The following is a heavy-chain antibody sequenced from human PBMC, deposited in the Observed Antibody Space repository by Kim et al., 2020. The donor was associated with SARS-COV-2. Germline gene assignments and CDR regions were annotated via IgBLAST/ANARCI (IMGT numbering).Heavy chain of an antibody. Sequence: GGSLRLSCVASGFTFSRYDMSWVRQAPGKGLEWVSGINVSGGDTYYADSVTGRFTISRDNSKNTLYLQMNSLRAEDTALYYCAKVYAYNAYNFDYWGQGTLVTVSS. D-gene: IGHD2-8*01. CDR3: AKVYAYNAYNFDY. CDR2: INVSGGDT. J-gene: IGHJ4*02. V-gene: IGHV3-23*01. CDR1: GFTFSRYD.